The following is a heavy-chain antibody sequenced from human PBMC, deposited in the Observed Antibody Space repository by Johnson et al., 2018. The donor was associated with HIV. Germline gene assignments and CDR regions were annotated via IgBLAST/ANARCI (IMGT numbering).Heavy chain of an antibody. V-gene: IGHV3-11*04. Sequence: QVQLVESGGGLVKPGGSLRLSCVASGFTFSDYYMSWIRQAPGKGLEWVSYISSSGSTIFYADSVKGRFTISRDNAKNSLSLQMNSLRAEDTAVFYCARAYPGGAVAVGAFDIWGQGTMVTVFS. D-gene: IGHD6-19*01. CDR3: ARAYPGGAVAVGAFDI. J-gene: IGHJ3*02. CDR1: GFTFSDYY. CDR2: ISSSGSTI.